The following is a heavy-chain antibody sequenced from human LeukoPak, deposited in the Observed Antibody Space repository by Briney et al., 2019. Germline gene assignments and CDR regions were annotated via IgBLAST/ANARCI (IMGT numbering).Heavy chain of an antibody. CDR2: IYNSGST. J-gene: IGHJ3*02. Sequence: PSETLSLTCTVSGGSIGSYYWSWIRQPPGKGLECIGYIYNSGSTNYDPSLKSRVIISVDTSKNQFSLKLSSVIAADTAVYYCARSAIDAFDIWGQGTMVTVSS. CDR1: GGSIGSYY. V-gene: IGHV4-59*08. D-gene: IGHD6-25*01. CDR3: ARSAIDAFDI.